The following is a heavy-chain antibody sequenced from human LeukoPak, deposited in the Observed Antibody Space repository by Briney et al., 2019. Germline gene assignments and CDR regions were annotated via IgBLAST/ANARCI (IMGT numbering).Heavy chain of an antibody. Sequence: PGGSLRLSCAASGFTFSSYWMSWVRQAPGKGLEWVANIKQDGSEKYYVDSVKGRFTISRDNAKNSLYLQMNSLRAEDTAVYYCARDGPRGSGSYFFGYWGQGTLVTVSS. J-gene: IGHJ4*02. V-gene: IGHV3-7*01. CDR1: GFTFSSYW. CDR3: ARDGPRGSGSYFFGY. D-gene: IGHD1-26*01. CDR2: IKQDGSEK.